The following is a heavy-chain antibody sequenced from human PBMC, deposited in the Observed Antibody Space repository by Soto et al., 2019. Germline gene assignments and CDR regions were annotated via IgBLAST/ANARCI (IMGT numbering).Heavy chain of an antibody. CDR1: GFTFSSYA. V-gene: IGHV3-30-3*01. CDR2: ISYDGSNK. Sequence: QVQLVESGGDVVQPGRSLRLYCAASGFTFSSYAMQWVRQAPGKGLEWVAVISYDGSNKYYADSVKGRFTISRDNSKNTLYLKLNRLRAEDTAVYYCSSDLNYWCQGTLVTVSS. CDR3: SSDLNY. J-gene: IGHJ4*02.